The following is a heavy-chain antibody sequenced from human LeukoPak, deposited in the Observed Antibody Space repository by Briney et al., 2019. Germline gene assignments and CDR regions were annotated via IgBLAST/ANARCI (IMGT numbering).Heavy chain of an antibody. Sequence: GESLKISCKGSGYSFTSYWIGWVRQMPGKGLEWMGIIYPGDSDTRYSPSFQGQVTISADKSISTAYLQWSSLKASDTAMYYCARLWLLPGYITDYFEYWGQGTLVTVSS. CDR2: IYPGDSDT. V-gene: IGHV5-51*01. CDR3: ARLWLLPGYITDYFEY. D-gene: IGHD6-19*01. J-gene: IGHJ4*02. CDR1: GYSFTSYW.